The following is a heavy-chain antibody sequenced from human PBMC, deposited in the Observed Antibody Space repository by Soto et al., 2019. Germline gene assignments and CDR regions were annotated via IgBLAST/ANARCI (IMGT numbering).Heavy chain of an antibody. J-gene: IGHJ4*02. V-gene: IGHV4-30-4*01. CDR2: IYYSGST. CDR3: ARSPVVITQYYFDY. D-gene: IGHD3-22*01. CDR1: GGSISSGDYY. Sequence: PSETLSLTCTVSGGSISSGDYYWSWIRQPPGKGLEWIGYIYYSGSTYYNPSLKSRVTISVDTSKNQFSLKLSSVTAADTAVYYCARSPVVITQYYFDYWGQGSLVIGSS.